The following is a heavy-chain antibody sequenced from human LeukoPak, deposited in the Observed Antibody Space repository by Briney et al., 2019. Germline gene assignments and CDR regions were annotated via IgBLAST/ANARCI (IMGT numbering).Heavy chain of an antibody. V-gene: IGHV1-3*03. Sequence: ASVKVSCKASGYTFTSYAMHWVRQAPGQRLEWMGWINAGNGNTKYSQEFQGRVTITRDTSASTAYMELSSLRSEDMAVYYCARDGVRDYAFDIWGQGTMVTVSS. CDR2: INAGNGNT. J-gene: IGHJ3*02. CDR3: ARDGVRDYAFDI. CDR1: GYTFTSYA. D-gene: IGHD3-16*01.